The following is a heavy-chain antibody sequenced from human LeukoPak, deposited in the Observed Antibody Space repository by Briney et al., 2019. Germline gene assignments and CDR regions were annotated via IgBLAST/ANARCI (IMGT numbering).Heavy chain of an antibody. V-gene: IGHV1-18*01. J-gene: IGHJ1*01. CDR3: ARGTVYDSSGYYQKIAEYFQH. Sequence: ASVKVSCKASGYTLTSYGISWVRQAPGQGLEWMGWISAYDGNTNYAQKLQGRVTMTTDTSTSTAYMELRSLRSDDTAVYYCARGTVYDSSGYYQKIAEYFQHWGQGTLVTVSS. D-gene: IGHD3-22*01. CDR2: ISAYDGNT. CDR1: GYTLTSYG.